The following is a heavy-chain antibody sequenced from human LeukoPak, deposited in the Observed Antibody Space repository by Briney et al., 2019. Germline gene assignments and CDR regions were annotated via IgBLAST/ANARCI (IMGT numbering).Heavy chain of an antibody. Sequence: GASVKVSCKASGYTFTGYYIHWVRQAPGQGLEWMGWISAYNGNTNYAQKLQGRATMTTDTSTSTAYMELRSLRSDDTAVYYCARDSSGYYPYWGQGALVTVSS. CDR1: GYTFTGYY. CDR2: ISAYNGNT. CDR3: ARDSSGYYPY. J-gene: IGHJ4*02. V-gene: IGHV1-18*04. D-gene: IGHD3-22*01.